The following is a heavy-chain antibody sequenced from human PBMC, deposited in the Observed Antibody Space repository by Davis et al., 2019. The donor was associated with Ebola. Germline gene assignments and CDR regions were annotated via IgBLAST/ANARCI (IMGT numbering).Heavy chain of an antibody. V-gene: IGHV4-34*01. CDR1: GGSFSGYY. CDR3: ARVWLMTTVTPSVYFDY. J-gene: IGHJ4*02. D-gene: IGHD4-17*01. CDR2: INHSGST. Sequence: PSETLSLTCAVYGGSFSGYYWSWIRQPPGKGLEWIGEINHSGSTNYNPSLKSRVTISVDTSKNQFSLKLSPVTAADTAVYYCARVWLMTTVTPSVYFDYWGQGTLVTVSS.